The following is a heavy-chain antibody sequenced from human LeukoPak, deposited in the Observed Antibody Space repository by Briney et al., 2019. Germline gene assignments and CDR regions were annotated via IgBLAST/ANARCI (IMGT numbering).Heavy chain of an antibody. CDR2: VSADESGK. CDR1: GFSFDKFG. D-gene: IGHD1-26*01. J-gene: IGHJ5*02. Sequence: GGSLRLSCVASGFSFDKFGMHWIRQAPGKGLESVSSVSADESGKYYTKSVRGRFSISRDNSKNTMYLQLGNLRPDDMGIYYCASLDRSEIPWGPGTLVTVSS. V-gene: IGHV3-64*01. CDR3: ASLDRSEIP.